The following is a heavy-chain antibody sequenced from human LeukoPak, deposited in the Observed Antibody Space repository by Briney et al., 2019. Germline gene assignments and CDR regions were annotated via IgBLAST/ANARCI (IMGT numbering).Heavy chain of an antibody. Sequence: GGSLRLSCAASGFTFSGYSMNWVRQAPGKGLEWVSYISSTGDTIYYADSVKGRFTISRDNARESVYLQMNSLRDEDTAVYYCARAVGYSYGYIYPNFDYWGQGTLVTVSS. CDR3: ARAVGYSYGYIYPNFDY. J-gene: IGHJ4*02. D-gene: IGHD5-18*01. CDR1: GFTFSGYS. V-gene: IGHV3-48*02. CDR2: ISSTGDTI.